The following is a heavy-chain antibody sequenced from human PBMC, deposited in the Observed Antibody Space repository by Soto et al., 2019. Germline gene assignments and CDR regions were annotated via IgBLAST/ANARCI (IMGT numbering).Heavy chain of an antibody. CDR3: ATSISVGGGG. D-gene: IGHD3-16*01. CDR2: INSDGSSI. V-gene: IGHV3-74*01. CDR1: GFTFSSYW. Sequence: PVGSLRLSCAASGFTFSSYWMHWVRQAPGKGLVWVSRINSDGSSIRYADSVKGRFTISRDNAKNTLYLQMNNLRADDTAVYYCATSISVGGGGWGQGTLVTVSS. J-gene: IGHJ4*02.